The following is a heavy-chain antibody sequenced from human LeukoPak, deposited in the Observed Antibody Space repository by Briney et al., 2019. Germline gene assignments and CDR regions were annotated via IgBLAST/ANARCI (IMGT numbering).Heavy chain of an antibody. CDR3: ARDMGDYGDYGYYYYGMDV. J-gene: IGHJ6*02. V-gene: IGHV3-66*01. D-gene: IGHD4-17*01. Sequence: PGGSLRLSCAASGFTFSSYAMSWVRQAPGKGLEWVSVIYSGGSTYYADSVKGRFTISRDNAKNSLYLQMNSLRAEDTAVYYCARDMGDYGDYGYYYYGMDVWGQGTTVTVSS. CDR2: IYSGGST. CDR1: GFTFSSYA.